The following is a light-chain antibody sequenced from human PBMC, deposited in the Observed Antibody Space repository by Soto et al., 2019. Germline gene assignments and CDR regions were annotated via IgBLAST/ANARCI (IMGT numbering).Light chain of an antibody. CDR2: GNS. V-gene: IGLV1-40*01. J-gene: IGLJ1*01. Sequence: QSVLTQPPSVSGAPGQRVTISCTGSSSNIGAGYDVHWYQQFPGTAPKLLIYGNSNRPSGVPDRFSGSKSGTSASLAITGLQAEDEADYYCSAYSDIDTKVFGTGTKVTVL. CDR3: SAYSDIDTKV. CDR1: SSNIGAGYD.